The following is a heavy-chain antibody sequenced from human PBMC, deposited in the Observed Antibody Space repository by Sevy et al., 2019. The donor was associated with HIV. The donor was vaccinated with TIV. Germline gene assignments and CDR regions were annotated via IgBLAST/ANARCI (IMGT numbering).Heavy chain of an antibody. D-gene: IGHD2-8*01. CDR1: GFSLSTSGVG. CDR2: IYWDDDK. Sequence: SGPTLVKPTQTLTLTCTFSGFSLSTSGVGVGWIRQPPGKALEWLALIYWDDDKRYSPSLKNRLTITKDTSKNQVVLTMTNMDPVDTDTYYCALRRDDTVVMVYGDFDYWGQGTLVTVSS. V-gene: IGHV2-5*02. CDR3: ALRRDDTVVMVYGDFDY. J-gene: IGHJ4*02.